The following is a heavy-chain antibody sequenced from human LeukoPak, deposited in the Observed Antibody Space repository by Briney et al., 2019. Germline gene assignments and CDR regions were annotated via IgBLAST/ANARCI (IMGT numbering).Heavy chain of an antibody. V-gene: IGHV3-23*01. CDR1: GFTFAIHA. CDR3: ASGPPFLKYFEY. Sequence: GGSLRLSCAASGFTFAIHAMTWVRQAPGKGLEWVSTISVGAEYIFYADSVKGRFTISRDDSNNALYLQMHSLRAEDTALYYCASGPPFLKYFEYWGQGTLVTVSS. CDR2: ISVGAEYI. D-gene: IGHD3-3*01. J-gene: IGHJ4*02.